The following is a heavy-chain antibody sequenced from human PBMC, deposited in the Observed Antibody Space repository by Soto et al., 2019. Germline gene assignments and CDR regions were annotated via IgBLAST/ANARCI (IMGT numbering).Heavy chain of an antibody. CDR3: ARDPPPPDY. CDR1: GFTFTSFA. CDR2: IVVGSGNT. J-gene: IGHJ4*02. V-gene: IGHV1-58*02. Sequence: GAPVEVSCKASGFTFTSFAMQWVRQARGQRLEWIGWIVVGSGNTNYAQKFQERVTITRDMSTSTAYMGLSSLRSDDTAVYYCARDPPPPDYWGQGTLVTVSS.